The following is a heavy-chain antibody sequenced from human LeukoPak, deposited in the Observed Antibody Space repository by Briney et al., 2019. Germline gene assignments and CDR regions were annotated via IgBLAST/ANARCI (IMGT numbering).Heavy chain of an antibody. J-gene: IGHJ6*02. D-gene: IGHD5-18*01. CDR3: ARDRGYSYGKRNYYYGMDV. CDR1: GFTFSSYD. V-gene: IGHV3-48*03. Sequence: GGSLRLSCAASGFTFSSYDLNWVRQAPGKGLEWVSYMSSSRNTIYYADSVKGRFTISRDNARNSLYLQMNSLRAEDTAVYYCARDRGYSYGKRNYYYGMDVWGQGTTVTVSS. CDR2: MSSSRNTI.